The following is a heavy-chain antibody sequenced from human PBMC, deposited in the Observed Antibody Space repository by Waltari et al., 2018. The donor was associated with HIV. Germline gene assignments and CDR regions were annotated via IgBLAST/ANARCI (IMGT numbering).Heavy chain of an antibody. D-gene: IGHD1-26*01. V-gene: IGHV3-30*02. CDR1: VFTFSSYG. CDR2: IRYDGSNK. Sequence: QVQLVESGGGVVQPGGSLRLSCAASVFTFSSYGMHWVRQAPGKGLEWVAFIRYDGSNKYYADSVKGRFTISRDNSKNTLYLQMNSLRAEDTAVYYCARSVGATDYFDYWGQGTLVTVSS. CDR3: ARSVGATDYFDY. J-gene: IGHJ4*02.